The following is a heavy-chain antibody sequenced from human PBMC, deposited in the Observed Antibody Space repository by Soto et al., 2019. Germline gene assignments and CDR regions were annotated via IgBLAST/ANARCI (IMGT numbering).Heavy chain of an antibody. V-gene: IGHV3-48*02. CDR1: GFTFATNN. D-gene: IGHD6-19*01. Sequence: EVQLVESGGGLVQPGGSLRHSCAASGFTFATNNMNWVRQAPGKGLEWVSFISSSGSSIYYADSVKGRFTISRDNAQNSHYLQMNSLRDEDTAVYYCARDPASGWSNFDYWGQGTLVTVSS. CDR2: ISSSGSSI. J-gene: IGHJ4*02. CDR3: ARDPASGWSNFDY.